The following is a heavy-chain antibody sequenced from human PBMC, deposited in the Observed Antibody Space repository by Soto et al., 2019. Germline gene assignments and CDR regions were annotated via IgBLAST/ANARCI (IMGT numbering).Heavy chain of an antibody. D-gene: IGHD5-18*01. CDR1: GYTFTSYY. J-gene: IGHJ4*02. CDR2: INPSGGST. V-gene: IGHV1-46*01. Sequence: ASVKVSCKASGYTFTSYYMHWVRQAPGQGLEWMRIINPSGGSTSYAQKFQGRVTMTRDTSTSTVYMELSSLRSEDTAVYYCAREYCDTIMCYGCYYCGQGTLVTVSS. CDR3: AREYCDTIMCYGCYY.